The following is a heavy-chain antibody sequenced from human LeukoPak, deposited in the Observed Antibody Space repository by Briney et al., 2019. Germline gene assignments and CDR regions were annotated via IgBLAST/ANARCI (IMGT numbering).Heavy chain of an antibody. V-gene: IGHV1-24*01. D-gene: IGHD2-2*01. CDR1: GYTLTELS. Sequence: ASVKVSCKVSGYTLTELSMHWVRQAPGKGLEWMGGFDPEDGETIYAQKFQGRVTMTEDTSTDTAYMELSSLRSEDTAVYYCGVVVPAAIQYYYYYGMDVWGQGTTVTVSS. CDR2: FDPEDGET. CDR3: GVVVPAAIQYYYYYGMDV. J-gene: IGHJ6*02.